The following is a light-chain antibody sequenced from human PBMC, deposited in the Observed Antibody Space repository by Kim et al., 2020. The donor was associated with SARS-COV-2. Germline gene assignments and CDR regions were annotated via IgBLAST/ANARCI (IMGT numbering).Light chain of an antibody. V-gene: IGLV6-57*02. Sequence: GKTVTISCTSSSGSIASNYVQWFQQRPASAPSTVIYEDYHRPSGVPDRFSGSIDRSSNSASLIISGLKPEDEADYYCQSYDDTEWVLGGGTQLTVL. CDR1: SGSIASNY. J-gene: IGLJ3*02. CDR2: EDY. CDR3: QSYDDTEWV.